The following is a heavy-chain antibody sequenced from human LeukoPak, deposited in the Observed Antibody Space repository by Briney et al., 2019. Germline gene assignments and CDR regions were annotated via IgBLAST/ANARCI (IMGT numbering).Heavy chain of an antibody. D-gene: IGHD2-15*01. J-gene: IGHJ4*02. CDR3: AKGGSGGPSNYFDY. CDR2: ISWNSGSI. Sequence: GGSLRLSCAASGFTFDDYAMHWVRQAPGKGLEWVSGISWNSGSIGYADSVKGRFTISRDNAKNSLYLQMNSLRAEDTALYYCAKGGSGGPSNYFDYWGQGTLVTVSS. CDR1: GFTFDDYA. V-gene: IGHV3-9*01.